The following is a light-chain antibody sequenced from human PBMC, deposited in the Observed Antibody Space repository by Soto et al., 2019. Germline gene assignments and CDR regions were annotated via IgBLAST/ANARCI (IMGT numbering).Light chain of an antibody. V-gene: IGLV2-14*01. J-gene: IGLJ1*01. Sequence: ALTQSASVSGSPGQSITISCTGTSSDVGGYNYVSWYQQHPGKAPKLMIYEVSNRPSGVSNRFSGSKSGNTASLTISGLQAEDEADYYCSSYTSSSTLYVFGTGTKVTVL. CDR3: SSYTSSSTLYV. CDR1: SSDVGGYNY. CDR2: EVS.